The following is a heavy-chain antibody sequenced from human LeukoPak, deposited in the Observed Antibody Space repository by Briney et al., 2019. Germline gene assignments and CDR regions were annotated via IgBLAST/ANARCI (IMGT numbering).Heavy chain of an antibody. J-gene: IGHJ4*02. CDR3: ARMGVVVPAAMRDRRLRYGIDY. D-gene: IGHD2-2*01. CDR1: GYTFTSYD. CDR2: MNPNSGNT. V-gene: IGHV1-8*01. Sequence: ASVKVSCKASGYTFTSYDINWVRQATGQGLEWMGWMNPNSGNTGYAQKFQGRVTMTRNTSISTAYMELSSLRSEDTAVYYCARMGVVVPAAMRDRRLRYGIDYWGQGTLVTVSS.